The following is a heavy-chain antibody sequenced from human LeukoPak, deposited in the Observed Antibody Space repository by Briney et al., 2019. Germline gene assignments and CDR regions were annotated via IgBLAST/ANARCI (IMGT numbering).Heavy chain of an antibody. V-gene: IGHV4-59*08. CDR3: ARQYCSGGSCYSRWSDY. J-gene: IGHJ4*02. D-gene: IGHD2-15*01. Sequence: SETLSLTCTVSGGSISSYYWSWIRQPPGKGLEWIGYIYYSGSTNYNPSLKSRVTISVDTSKNQFSLKLSSVTAADTAVYYCARQYCSGGSCYSRWSDYWGQGTLVTVSS. CDR2: IYYSGST. CDR1: GGSISSYY.